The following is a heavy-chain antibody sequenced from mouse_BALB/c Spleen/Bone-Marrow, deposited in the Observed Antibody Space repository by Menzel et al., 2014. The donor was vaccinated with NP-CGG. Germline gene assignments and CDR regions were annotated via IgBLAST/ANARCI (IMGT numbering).Heavy chain of an antibody. V-gene: IGHV14-3*02. D-gene: IGHD1-1*01. J-gene: IGHJ4*01. Sequence: EVQGVESGAELVKPGASVKLSCTASGFNIKDTYMHWVKQRPEQGLEWIGRIDPANGNTKYDPKFQGKATITADTSSNTAYLQLSSLTFEDTAVYYCARSRDYGSSYYAMDYWGQGTSVTVSS. CDR2: IDPANGNT. CDR3: ARSRDYGSSYYAMDY. CDR1: GFNIKDTY.